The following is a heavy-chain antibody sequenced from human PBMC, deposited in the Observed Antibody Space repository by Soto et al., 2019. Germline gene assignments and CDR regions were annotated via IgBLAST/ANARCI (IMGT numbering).Heavy chain of an antibody. D-gene: IGHD2-15*01. J-gene: IGHJ4*02. CDR3: ARGSWFDY. V-gene: IGHV3-53*02. CDR2: IYSGGST. CDR1: GFTVSSNY. Sequence: EVQLLETGGGLIQPGGSLRLSCAASGFTVSSNYMSWVRQAPGKGLEWVSVIYSGGSTYYADSVKGRFTFSRDNSKNTVYLQMSSLRADETAVYYCARGSWFDYWGQGTLVTVSS.